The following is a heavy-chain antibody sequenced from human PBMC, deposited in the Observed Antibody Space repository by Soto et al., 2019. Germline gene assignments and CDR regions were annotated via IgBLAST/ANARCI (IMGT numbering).Heavy chain of an antibody. CDR1: GYTFTSYG. CDR3: ARDRCTTDRCYTHHFDV. J-gene: IGHJ6*02. CDR2: ISVYTGNT. D-gene: IGHD2-8*01. Sequence: QVQLVQSGGEVTKPGASVKVSCKSSGYTFTSYGVSWVRQAPGQGLEWLGWISVYTGNTKQAQKFQDRVTLTTEASTSTAYMGLRSLRSDDTAVYYCARDRCTTDRCYTHHFDVWGQGTTVTVSS. V-gene: IGHV1-18*04.